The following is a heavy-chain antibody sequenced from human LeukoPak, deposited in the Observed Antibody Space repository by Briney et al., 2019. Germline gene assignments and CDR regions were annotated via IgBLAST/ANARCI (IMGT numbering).Heavy chain of an antibody. J-gene: IGHJ3*02. CDR1: GYTFTGYY. CDR2: INPNSGGT. D-gene: IGHD3-22*01. V-gene: IGHV1-2*02. CDR3: ARAPIVVDPLDAFDI. Sequence: ASVKVSCKASGYTFTGYYMHWVRQAPGQGLEWMGWINPNSGGTNYAQKFQGRVTLTRDTSITTAYMELSRLRYYDTAVYHCARAPIVVDPLDAFDIWGQGTMVTVSS.